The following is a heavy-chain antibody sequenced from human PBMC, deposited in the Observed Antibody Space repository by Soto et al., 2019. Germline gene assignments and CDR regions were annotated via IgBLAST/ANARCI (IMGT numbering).Heavy chain of an antibody. V-gene: IGHV4-59*08. D-gene: IGHD3-10*01. CDR3: ARHFTITPVRGPFDY. Sequence: SETLSLTCTVSSGSISSYYWSWIRQPPGKGLEWIGYIYHTGSTNYNPSLKSRVTISIDTSKNQFSLKLSSVTAADTAVYYCARHFTITPVRGPFDYWGQGTQVTVSS. CDR1: SGSISSYY. J-gene: IGHJ4*02. CDR2: IYHTGST.